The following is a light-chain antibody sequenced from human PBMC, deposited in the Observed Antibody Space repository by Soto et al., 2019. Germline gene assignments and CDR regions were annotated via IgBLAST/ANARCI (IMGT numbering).Light chain of an antibody. Sequence: IVMTQSPDTLSLSPGESATLSCRASQSPSTNVAWYQQKPGQAPRLLIYDASTRATGIPDRFSGSGSGTDFTLTISRLEPEDFAVYYCQQYGSSGTFGQGTKVDI. J-gene: IGKJ1*01. CDR1: QSPSTN. V-gene: IGKV3-20*01. CDR3: QQYGSSGT. CDR2: DAS.